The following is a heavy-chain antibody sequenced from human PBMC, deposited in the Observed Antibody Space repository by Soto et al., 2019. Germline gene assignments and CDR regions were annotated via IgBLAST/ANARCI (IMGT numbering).Heavy chain of an antibody. D-gene: IGHD6-13*01. V-gene: IGHV3-53*01. CDR2: IYSGGST. CDR3: ARDTAAAGAYYYYGMDV. CDR1: GFTVSSNY. J-gene: IGHJ6*02. Sequence: GGSLRLSCAASGFTVSSNYMSRVRQAPGKGLEWVSVIYSGGSTYYADSVKGRFTISRDNSKNTLYLQMNSLRAEDTAVYYCARDTAAAGAYYYYGMDVWGQGTTVTVSS.